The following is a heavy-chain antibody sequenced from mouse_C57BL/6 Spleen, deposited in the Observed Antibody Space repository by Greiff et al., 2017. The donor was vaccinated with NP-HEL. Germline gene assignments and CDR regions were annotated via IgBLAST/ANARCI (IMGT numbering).Heavy chain of an antibody. CDR3: ARERAIYYGKGYYAMDY. CDR2: IYPGDGDT. J-gene: IGHJ4*01. D-gene: IGHD2-1*01. Sequence: QVQLQQSGPELVKPGASVKISCKASGYAFSSSWMNWVKQRPGKGLEWIGRIYPGDGDTNYNGKFKGKATLTADKSSSTAYMQLSSLTSEDSAVYFCARERAIYYGKGYYAMDYWGQGTSVTVSS. V-gene: IGHV1-82*01. CDR1: GYAFSSSW.